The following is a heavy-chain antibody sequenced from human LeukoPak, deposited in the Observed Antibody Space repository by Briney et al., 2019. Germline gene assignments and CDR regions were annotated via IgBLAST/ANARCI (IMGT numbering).Heavy chain of an antibody. CDR3: AKGPRDYYDSSGYQFGRYFDY. V-gene: IGHV3-30*18. Sequence: GGSLRLSCAASGFTFSSYGMHWVRQAPGKGLEWVAVISYDGSNKYYADSVKGRFTISRDNSKNTLYLQMNSLRAEDTAVYYCAKGPRDYYDSSGYQFGRYFDYWGQGTLVTVSS. CDR1: GFTFSSYG. J-gene: IGHJ4*02. CDR2: ISYDGSNK. D-gene: IGHD3-22*01.